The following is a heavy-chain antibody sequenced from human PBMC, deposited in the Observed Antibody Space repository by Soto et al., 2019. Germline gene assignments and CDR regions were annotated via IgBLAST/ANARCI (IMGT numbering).Heavy chain of an antibody. Sequence: QVQLVQSGAEVKKPGASVKVSCKASGYTFTSYDIKWVRQATGPGLEWMGWMNPKSGNTGYAQKFQGRVTMTRNTSISTAYMELSSLRSEDTAVYYCARVGIWFGEFLGFDPCGQGTLVTVSS. CDR2: MNPKSGNT. V-gene: IGHV1-8*01. D-gene: IGHD3-10*01. CDR3: ARVGIWFGEFLGFDP. CDR1: GYTFTSYD. J-gene: IGHJ5*02.